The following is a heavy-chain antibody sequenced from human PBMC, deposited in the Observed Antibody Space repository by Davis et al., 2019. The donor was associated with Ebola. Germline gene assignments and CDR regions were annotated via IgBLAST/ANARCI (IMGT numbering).Heavy chain of an antibody. J-gene: IGHJ5*02. CDR1: GYTFTNYY. Sequence: ASVKVSCKASGYTFTNYYMHWVRQAPGQGLEWMGMINPNDGRTIYAQKFQGRVTVTRDTSTTTAYMELRSLRSDDTAVYYCAFNRGYGVWFDPWGQGTLVNVSS. D-gene: IGHD3-3*01. CDR3: AFNRGYGVWFDP. CDR2: INPNDGRT. V-gene: IGHV1-46*01.